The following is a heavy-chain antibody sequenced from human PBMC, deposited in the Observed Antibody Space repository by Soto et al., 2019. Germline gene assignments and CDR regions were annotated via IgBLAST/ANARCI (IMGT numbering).Heavy chain of an antibody. D-gene: IGHD3-3*01. CDR3: AKDVDFSTGDPSRTFDS. Sequence: QVQLVESGGGVVQPGRSLRLSCAASGFTFSNYGMHWVRQAPGKGLEWVAAIWFDGSTTYYTDSVKGRFTISRDNSKNTLNLQMNSLRADDSAVYYCAKDVDFSTGDPSRTFDSWGQGTLVTVSS. J-gene: IGHJ4*02. CDR2: IWFDGSTT. CDR1: GFTFSNYG. V-gene: IGHV3-33*06.